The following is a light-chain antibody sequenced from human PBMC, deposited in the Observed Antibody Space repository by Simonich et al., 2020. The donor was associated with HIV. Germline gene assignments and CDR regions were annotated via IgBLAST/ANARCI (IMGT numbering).Light chain of an antibody. CDR1: QSINNW. V-gene: IGKV1-5*03. Sequence: DIQMTQSPSTLSASVGDRVTITCRASQSINNWLAWYQQKPGKAPKLLIYKASSLESGVPSRFSGSGSGTEFTLTISSLQPDDFATYYCQQYNSYSQMFGQGTKVEIK. CDR2: KAS. CDR3: QQYNSYSQM. J-gene: IGKJ1*01.